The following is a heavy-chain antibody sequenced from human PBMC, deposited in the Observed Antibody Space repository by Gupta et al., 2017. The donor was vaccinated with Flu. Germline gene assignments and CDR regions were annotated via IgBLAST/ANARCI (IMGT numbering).Heavy chain of an antibody. J-gene: IGHJ5*02. D-gene: IGHD3-10*01. CDR2: INADNGDT. CDR3: TRLWTGGLDP. V-gene: IGHV1-3*01. Sequence: IHWVRQAPGQRLEWIGWINADNGDTKYLKNLQGRITITSDTSATTAYMELSSLTSEDTAVYYCTRLWTGGLDPWGQGTLVTVSS.